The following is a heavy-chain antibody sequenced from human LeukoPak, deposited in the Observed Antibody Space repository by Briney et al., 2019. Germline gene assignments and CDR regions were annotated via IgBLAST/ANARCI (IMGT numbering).Heavy chain of an antibody. J-gene: IGHJ4*02. V-gene: IGHV3-33*06. CDR2: IWNDGSSK. CDR1: GFSFSHFG. D-gene: IGHD4-11*01. CDR3: AKDAQRGFDYSNSLEY. Sequence: GGSLRLSCAASGFSFSHFGMHWVRQVPGRGLEWVAVIWNDGSSKYYADSVKGRFTISRDNFQNRVVLHMTSLGVEDTAIYYCAKDAQRGFDYSNSLEYWGQGTLVTVSS.